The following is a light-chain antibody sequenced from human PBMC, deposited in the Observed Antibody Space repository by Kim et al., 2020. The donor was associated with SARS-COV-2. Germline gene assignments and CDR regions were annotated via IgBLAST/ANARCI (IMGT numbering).Light chain of an antibody. CDR1: QSVSSSY. CDR2: GAS. Sequence: LLPGKRATLSCRASQSVSSSYLAWYQQKPGQAPRLLIYGASSRATGIPDRFSGSGSGTDFTLTISRLEPEDFAVYYCQQYGSSPQFGQGTRLEIK. J-gene: IGKJ5*01. V-gene: IGKV3-20*01. CDR3: QQYGSSPQ.